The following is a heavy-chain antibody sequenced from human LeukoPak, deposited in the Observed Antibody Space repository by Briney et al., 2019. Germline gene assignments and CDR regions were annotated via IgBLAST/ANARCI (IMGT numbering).Heavy chain of an antibody. J-gene: IGHJ4*02. CDR2: MNPNSGNT. V-gene: IGHV1-8*01. CDR1: GYTFTSYD. CDR3: AGGPIEAAANFDY. Sequence: GGSVKVSCKASGYTFTSYDINWVRQATGQGLEWMGWMNPNSGNTGYAQKFQGRVTMTRNTSISTAYMELSSLRSEDTAVYYCAGGPIEAAANFDYWGQGTLVTVSS. D-gene: IGHD6-13*01.